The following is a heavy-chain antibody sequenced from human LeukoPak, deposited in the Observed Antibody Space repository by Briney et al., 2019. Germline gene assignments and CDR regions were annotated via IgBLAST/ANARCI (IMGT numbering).Heavy chain of an antibody. CDR2: ISSSSYI. J-gene: IGHJ6*03. V-gene: IGHV3-21*01. Sequence: GESLKISCAASGFTFSSYSMNWVRQAPGEGLEWVSSISSSSYIYYADSLKGRFTISRDNAKNSLYLQMNSLRAEDTAVYYCARIQLNSYYYYMDVWGKGTTVTVSS. D-gene: IGHD2-2*01. CDR1: GFTFSSYS. CDR3: ARIQLNSYYYYMDV.